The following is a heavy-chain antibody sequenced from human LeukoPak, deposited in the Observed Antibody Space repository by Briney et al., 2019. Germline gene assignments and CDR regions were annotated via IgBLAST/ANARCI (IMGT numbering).Heavy chain of an antibody. D-gene: IGHD1-20*01. V-gene: IGHV3-30-3*01. Sequence: GRSLRLSCAASGFTFSSYAMHWVRQAPGKGLEWVAVISYDGSNKYYADSVKGRFTISRDNSKNTLYLQMNSLRAEDTAVYYCAKGSNWNLPYYFDYWGQGTLVTVSS. CDR2: ISYDGSNK. CDR3: AKGSNWNLPYYFDY. CDR1: GFTFSSYA. J-gene: IGHJ4*02.